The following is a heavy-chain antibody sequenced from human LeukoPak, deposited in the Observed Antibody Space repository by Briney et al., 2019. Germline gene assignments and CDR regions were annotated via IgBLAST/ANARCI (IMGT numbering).Heavy chain of an antibody. D-gene: IGHD3-22*01. Sequence: GGSLRLPCAASGFTFSSYWMSWVRQAPGKGLEWVANIKQDGSEKYYVDSVKGRFTISRDNAKNSLYLQMNSLRAEDTAVYYCARAASTYYYDSSGYDYWGQGTLVTVSS. V-gene: IGHV3-7*01. CDR2: IKQDGSEK. CDR1: GFTFSSYW. J-gene: IGHJ4*02. CDR3: ARAASTYYYDSSGYDY.